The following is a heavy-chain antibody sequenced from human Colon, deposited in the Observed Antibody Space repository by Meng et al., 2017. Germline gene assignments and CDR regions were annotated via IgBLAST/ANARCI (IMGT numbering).Heavy chain of an antibody. CDR3: ARDKGIVAAGARWFDP. Sequence: QVAAHGLVKHSETLSFTCTVSGDSSSSYYWSWIRQTARKELEWIGRIHTSGRTTYNPSLKSRVTMSVDTSKNQVSLKLTSVTAVDTAVYYCARDKGIVAAGARWFDPWGQGTLVTVSS. CDR1: GDSSSSYY. V-gene: IGHV4-4*07. D-gene: IGHD2-15*01. J-gene: IGHJ5*02. CDR2: IHTSGRT.